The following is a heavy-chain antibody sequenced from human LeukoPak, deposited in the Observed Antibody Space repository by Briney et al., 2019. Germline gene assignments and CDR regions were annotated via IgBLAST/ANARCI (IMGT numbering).Heavy chain of an antibody. CDR2: IYYTEST. CDR1: GGSISSSTYY. Sequence: SETLSLTCTVSGGSISSSTYYWVWIRQPPGEGLEWIGSIYYTESTYYNPSLKTRVTISVETSKNQFSLKLSSVTATDRAVYYCASSPGGYCSSASCYTGGMFDYWGQGSLVTVSS. V-gene: IGHV4-39*01. J-gene: IGHJ4*02. CDR3: ASSPGGYCSSASCYTGGMFDY. D-gene: IGHD2-2*02.